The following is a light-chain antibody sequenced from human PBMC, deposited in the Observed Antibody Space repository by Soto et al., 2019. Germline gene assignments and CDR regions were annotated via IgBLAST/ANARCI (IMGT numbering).Light chain of an antibody. CDR1: RSVTSNY. Sequence: EIVLTQFPGTLSLSPGERATLSCRASRSVTSNYLGWYQQKPGQAPRLLIYGASSRATGIPDRFSGSGSGTDFTLTVSRLEPEDFALYYCQQYASSPFTFGQGTKLEI. V-gene: IGKV3-20*01. J-gene: IGKJ2*01. CDR2: GAS. CDR3: QQYASSPFT.